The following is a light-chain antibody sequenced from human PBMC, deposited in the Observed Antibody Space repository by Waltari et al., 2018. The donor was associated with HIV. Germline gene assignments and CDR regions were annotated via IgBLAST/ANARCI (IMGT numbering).Light chain of an antibody. CDR3: LQDYNSPPT. CDR2: AAS. Sequence: ALQMTQSPSSLSASVGDRVIITCRASQGIRNDLVWYQQKPGKAPKVLIYAASTLQSGVPSRFSGSGSGTDFTLTISSLQPEDLAIYYCLQDYNSPPTFGQGTKLEIK. V-gene: IGKV1-6*01. J-gene: IGKJ2*01. CDR1: QGIRND.